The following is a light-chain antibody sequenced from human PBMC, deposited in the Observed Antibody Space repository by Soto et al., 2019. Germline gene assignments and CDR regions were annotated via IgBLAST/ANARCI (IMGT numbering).Light chain of an antibody. V-gene: IGKV1-5*03. CDR3: QQYSRYPYA. J-gene: IGKJ2*01. CDR2: EAS. Sequence: DIPVTQSPATLSAYVGDRVTITCRASQSLDTWLAWYQHKQGKAPKLLVYEASTSQNGVPSRFSGSGSGTDFTLTISSLQPDDVATYYCQQYSRYPYAFGQGTKLEIK. CDR1: QSLDTW.